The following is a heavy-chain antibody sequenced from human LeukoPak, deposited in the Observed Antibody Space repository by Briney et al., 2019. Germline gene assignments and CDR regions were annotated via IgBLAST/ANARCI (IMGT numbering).Heavy chain of an antibody. V-gene: IGHV1-18*01. D-gene: IGHD2-2*01. J-gene: IGHJ5*02. Sequence: ASVKVSCTASGYTFTSYGISWVRQAPGQGLEWMGWISAYNGNTNYAQKLQGRVTMTTDTSTSTAYMELRSLRSDDTAVYYCANLLGYCSSTSCWNWFDPWGQGTLVTVSS. CDR3: ANLLGYCSSTSCWNWFDP. CDR2: ISAYNGNT. CDR1: GYTFTSYG.